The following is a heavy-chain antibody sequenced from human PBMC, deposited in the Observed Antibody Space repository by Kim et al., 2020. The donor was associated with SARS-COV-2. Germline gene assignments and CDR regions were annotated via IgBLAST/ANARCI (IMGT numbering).Heavy chain of an antibody. V-gene: IGHV4-4*06. D-gene: IGHD2-15*01. Sequence: LKSRVTMSVDTSKNQFSLKLSSVTAADTAVYYCARDQDGVGSGDYGMDVWGQGTTVTVSS. J-gene: IGHJ6*02. CDR3: ARDQDGVGSGDYGMDV.